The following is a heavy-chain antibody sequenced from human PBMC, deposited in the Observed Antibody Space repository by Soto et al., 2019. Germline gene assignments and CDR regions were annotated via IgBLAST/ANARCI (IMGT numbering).Heavy chain of an antibody. CDR3: ARIGSWALNFDY. CDR2: IWSDASEK. D-gene: IGHD6-13*01. J-gene: IGHJ4*02. CDR1: GFTFSSYH. V-gene: IGHV3-33*01. Sequence: QVQLVESGGGVVQPGRSLRLSCAASGFTFSSYHMHWVRQAPGMGLEWVAVIWSDASEKYYAYSVKGRFIISRDNSKNMLYLQMDSHRAEDTAVYYCARIGSWALNFDYWGQGTLVTVSS.